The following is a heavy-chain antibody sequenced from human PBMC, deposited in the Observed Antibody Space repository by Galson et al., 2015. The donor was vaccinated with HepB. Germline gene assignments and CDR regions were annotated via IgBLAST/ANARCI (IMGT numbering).Heavy chain of an antibody. CDR2: IFYSGST. V-gene: IGHV4-31*03. D-gene: IGHD2-15*01. CDR1: GGSINSVSYY. CDR3: ARTLGYCSGGSCYQNWIDP. Sequence: TLSLTCTVSGGSINSVSYYWNWIRQHPGKGLEWIGYIFYSGSTYYNPSLKSRVTISVDTSKNQFSVKLNSVTAADTAVYYCARTLGYCSGGSCYQNWIDPWGQGTLVTVSS. J-gene: IGHJ5*02.